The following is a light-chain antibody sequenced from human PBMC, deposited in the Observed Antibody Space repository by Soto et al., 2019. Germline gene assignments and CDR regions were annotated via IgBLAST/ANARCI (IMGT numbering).Light chain of an antibody. J-gene: IGKJ5*01. V-gene: IGKV1-5*03. CDR1: QSISSW. CDR2: KAS. CDR3: QQYSIYPIT. Sequence: DIQMTQSPSTLSESVGDRVTITCRASQSISSWLAWYQQKPGKAPKSLIYKASSLESGVPSRFSGSGSGTEFTLTISSLQPDDFATYYCQQYSIYPITFGQGTRLEIK.